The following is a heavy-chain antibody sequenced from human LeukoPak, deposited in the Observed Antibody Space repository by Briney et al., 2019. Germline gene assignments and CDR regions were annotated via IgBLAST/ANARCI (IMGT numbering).Heavy chain of an antibody. Sequence: PSETLSLTCTVSGGSISSGSYYWSWIRQPAGKGLEWIGRIYTSGSTNYNPSLKSRVTTSVDTSKNQFSLKLSSVTAADTAVYYCARDGYSSSWYGSNYYYYYMDVWGKGTTVTISS. J-gene: IGHJ6*03. CDR3: ARDGYSSSWYGSNYYYYYMDV. CDR1: GGSISSGSYY. D-gene: IGHD6-13*01. CDR2: IYTSGST. V-gene: IGHV4-61*02.